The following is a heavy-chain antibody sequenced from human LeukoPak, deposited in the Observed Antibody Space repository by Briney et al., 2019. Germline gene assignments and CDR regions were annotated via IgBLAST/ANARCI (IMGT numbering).Heavy chain of an antibody. V-gene: IGHV4-34*01. D-gene: IGHD3-22*01. CDR2: INHSGST. Sequence: MPSETLSLTCAVYGGSFSGYYWSWIRQPPGKGLEWIGEINHSGSTNYNPSLKSRVTISVDTSKNQFSLKLSSVTAADTAVYYCARGGNYYDSSPGYWGQGTLVTVSS. CDR3: ARGGNYYDSSPGY. CDR1: GGSFSGYY. J-gene: IGHJ4*02.